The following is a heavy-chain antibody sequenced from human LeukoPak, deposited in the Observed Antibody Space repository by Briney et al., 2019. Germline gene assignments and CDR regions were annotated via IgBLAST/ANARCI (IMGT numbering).Heavy chain of an antibody. CDR3: ARGRAATLRGGGGLDY. V-gene: IGHV4-59*01. Sequence: PSETLSLTCSVSGGSISSYYWSWIRQPPGKGLEWIGYIYYSGSTNYNPSLKSRVTISVDTSKNQFSLKLSSVTAADTAVYYCARGRAATLRGGGGLDYWGQGTLVTVSS. D-gene: IGHD6-25*01. CDR2: IYYSGST. J-gene: IGHJ4*02. CDR1: GGSISSYY.